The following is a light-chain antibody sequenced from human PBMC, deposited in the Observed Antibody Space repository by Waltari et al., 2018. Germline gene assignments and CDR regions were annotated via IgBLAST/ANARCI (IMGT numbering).Light chain of an antibody. V-gene: IGLV3-1*01. CDR3: QAWDSSTRYV. Sequence: SYELTQTPSVSVSPGQTASITCSGDKLGDKYACWYQQKPGQSPWLVIYQDSKRPSGIPERFSGSNSGNTATLTISGTQAMDEADYYCQAWDSSTRYVFGTGTKVTVL. CDR1: KLGDKY. J-gene: IGLJ1*01. CDR2: QDS.